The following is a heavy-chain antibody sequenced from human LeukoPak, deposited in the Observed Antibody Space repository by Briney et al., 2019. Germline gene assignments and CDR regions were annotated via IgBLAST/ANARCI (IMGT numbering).Heavy chain of an antibody. D-gene: IGHD3-16*01. J-gene: IGHJ4*02. CDR1: GFTFSSYD. CDR2: IGTAGDT. CDR3: ARVSRTSGGFDY. Sequence: GGSLRLSCAASGFTFSSYDMHWVRQATGKGLEWVSAIGTAGDTYYPGSVKGRFTISRENAKNSLYLQMNSLRAGDTAVYYCARVSRTSGGFDYWGQGTLVTVS. V-gene: IGHV3-13*01.